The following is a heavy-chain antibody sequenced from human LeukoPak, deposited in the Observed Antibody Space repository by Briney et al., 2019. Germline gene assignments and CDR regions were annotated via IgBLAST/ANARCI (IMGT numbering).Heavy chain of an antibody. V-gene: IGHV3-30*02. CDR3: ANRRGTQVLGNNIDI. CDR2: LQNDGGDI. Sequence: GGSLRLSCAASGFTFSNYGMHWVRQAPDKGLEWVAFLQNDGGDIHYADSVEGRFTISRDNSKNTLYLQMNSLRPEDTAVYYCANRRGTQVLGNNIDIWSQGTLVTVSS. J-gene: IGHJ3*02. CDR1: GFTFSNYG. D-gene: IGHD1-1*01.